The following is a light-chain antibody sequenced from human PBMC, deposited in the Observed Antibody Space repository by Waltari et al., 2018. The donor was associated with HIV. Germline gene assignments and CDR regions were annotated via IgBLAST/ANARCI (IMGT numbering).Light chain of an antibody. CDR1: QSVLYRSNNKNF. Sequence: DIVMTQSPDSLAVSLGERATINCKSSQSVLYRSNNKNFLAWYQQKPGQPPKLLIYWASTRESGVPDRCSGSGSGTDFTLTISSLQAEDVAVYYCQQYYSTLFTFGQGTRLEIK. J-gene: IGKJ5*01. CDR2: WAS. CDR3: QQYYSTLFT. V-gene: IGKV4-1*01.